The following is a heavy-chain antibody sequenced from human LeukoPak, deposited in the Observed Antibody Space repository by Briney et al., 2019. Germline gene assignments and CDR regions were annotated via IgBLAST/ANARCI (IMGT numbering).Heavy chain of an antibody. Sequence: SETLSLTCTVSGGSISSSSYYWGWIRQPPGKGLEWIGSIYYIGSTYYNPSLKSRVTISVDTSKNQFSLKLSSVTAADTAVYYCARGKVWITMIVVVRGYYFDYWGQGTLVTVSS. J-gene: IGHJ4*02. V-gene: IGHV4-39*07. CDR3: ARGKVWITMIVVVRGYYFDY. CDR2: IYYIGST. D-gene: IGHD3-22*01. CDR1: GGSISSSSYY.